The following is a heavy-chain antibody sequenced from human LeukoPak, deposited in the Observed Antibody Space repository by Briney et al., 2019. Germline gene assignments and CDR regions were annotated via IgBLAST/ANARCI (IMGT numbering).Heavy chain of an antibody. V-gene: IGHV3-30*02. Sequence: PGGSLRLSCAASGFTFSSYGMHWVRQAPGKGLEWVAFIRYDGSNKYYADSVKGRFTISRDNSKNTLYLQMNSLRAEDTAVHYCAKDPQMATIPPFDYWGQGTLVTVSS. CDR2: IRYDGSNK. D-gene: IGHD5-24*01. CDR1: GFTFSSYG. CDR3: AKDPQMATIPPFDY. J-gene: IGHJ4*02.